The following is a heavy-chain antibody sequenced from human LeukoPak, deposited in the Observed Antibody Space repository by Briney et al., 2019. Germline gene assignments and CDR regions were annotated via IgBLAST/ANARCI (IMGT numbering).Heavy chain of an antibody. D-gene: IGHD1-7*01. CDR1: GGSFSGYY. Sequence: PSETLSLTCAVYGGSFSGYYWSWIRQPPGKGLEWIGEINHSGSTNYNPSLKSRVTISVDTSKNQFSLKLSSVTAADTAVYYCARVVITGTTPTYWGQGTLVTVSS. V-gene: IGHV4-34*01. CDR3: ARVVITGTTPTY. CDR2: INHSGST. J-gene: IGHJ4*02.